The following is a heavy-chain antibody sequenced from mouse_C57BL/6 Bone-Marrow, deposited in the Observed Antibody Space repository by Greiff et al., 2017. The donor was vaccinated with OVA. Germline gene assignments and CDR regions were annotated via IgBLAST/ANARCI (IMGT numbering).Heavy chain of an antibody. D-gene: IGHD1-1*01. V-gene: IGHV5-6*01. CDR3: ARQFYYGSSYRYFDV. Sequence: LFNPLFSLKLSFSSSVFTFSIYGMSWVRQTPDKRLEWVATISSGGSYTYYPDSVKGRFTISRDNAKNTLYLQMSSLKSEDTAMYYCARQFYYGSSYRYFDVWGTGTTVTVSS. J-gene: IGHJ1*03. CDR1: VFTFSIYG. CDR2: ISSGGSYT.